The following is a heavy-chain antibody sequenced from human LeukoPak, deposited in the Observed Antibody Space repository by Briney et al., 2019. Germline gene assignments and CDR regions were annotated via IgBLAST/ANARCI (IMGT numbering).Heavy chain of an antibody. Sequence: ASVQVSCKASGYTFTGYYMHWVRQAPGQGLEWMGWINPNSGGTNYAQKFQGRVTMTRDTSISTAYMELSRLRSDDTAVYYCARASSSAPTGYYFDYWGQGTLVTVSS. CDR2: INPNSGGT. D-gene: IGHD6-6*01. CDR1: GYTFTGYY. CDR3: ARASSSAPTGYYFDY. J-gene: IGHJ4*02. V-gene: IGHV1-2*02.